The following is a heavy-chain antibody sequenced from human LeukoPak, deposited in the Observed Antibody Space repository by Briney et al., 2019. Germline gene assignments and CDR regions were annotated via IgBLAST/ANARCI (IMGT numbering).Heavy chain of an antibody. Sequence: SETLSLTCTVSGYSISSGYYWGWIRQPPGKGLEWIGSIYHSGSTYYNPSLKSRVTISVDTSKNQFSLQLSSVTAADTAVYYCARGSSGYYFDYWGQGTLVTVSS. CDR2: IYHSGST. V-gene: IGHV4-38-2*02. CDR3: ARGSSGYYFDY. CDR1: GYSISSGYY. J-gene: IGHJ4*02. D-gene: IGHD3-22*01.